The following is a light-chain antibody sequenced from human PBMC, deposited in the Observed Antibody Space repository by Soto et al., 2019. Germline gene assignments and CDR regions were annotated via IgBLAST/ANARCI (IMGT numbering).Light chain of an antibody. CDR3: SSYGASSTL. Sequence: QSALTQPASVSGSPGQSITISCTGSTSDIGGYNYVSWYQQHPGKAPKLLIYDVSYRPSGISDRFSGSKSGNTASLTISGLQPEDEADYYCSSYGASSTLFGGGTKLTGL. CDR2: DVS. CDR1: TSDIGGYNY. V-gene: IGLV2-14*03. J-gene: IGLJ2*01.